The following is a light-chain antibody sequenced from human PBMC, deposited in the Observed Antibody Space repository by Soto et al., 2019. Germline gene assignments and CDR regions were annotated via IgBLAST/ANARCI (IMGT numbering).Light chain of an antibody. CDR3: CSYTSSTSLI. Sequence: QSALTQPASVSGSPGQSITISCTGTSSDIGGYKYVSWYQLHPGKVPKLLIFDVNNRPSGVSDRFSGSKSGNTASLTITGLQAEDEAEYYCCSYTSSTSLIFGGGTQLTVL. CDR2: DVN. CDR1: SSDIGGYKY. V-gene: IGLV2-14*03. J-gene: IGLJ7*01.